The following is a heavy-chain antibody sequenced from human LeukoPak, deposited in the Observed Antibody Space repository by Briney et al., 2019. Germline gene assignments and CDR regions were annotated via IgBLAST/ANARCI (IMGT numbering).Heavy chain of an antibody. Sequence: ASVKVSCKASGYTFTSYGISWVRQAPGQGLEWMGWFSAYNGNTNYAQKLQGRVTMTTDTSTSTAYMELRSLRSDDTAVYYCARNPLPAASGWFDPWGQGTLVTVSS. D-gene: IGHD2-2*01. V-gene: IGHV1-18*04. CDR2: FSAYNGNT. CDR3: ARNPLPAASGWFDP. CDR1: GYTFTSYG. J-gene: IGHJ5*02.